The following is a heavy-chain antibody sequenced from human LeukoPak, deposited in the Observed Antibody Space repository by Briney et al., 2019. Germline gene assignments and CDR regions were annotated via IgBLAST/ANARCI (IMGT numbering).Heavy chain of an antibody. CDR3: AKDLTDSGSAWFDP. CDR2: MNWNGGST. Sequence: TGGSLRLSCAASGFTFDDYGMTWVRQAPGKGLEWVSGMNWNGGSTGYADSVKGRFTISRDNSKNSLYLQMNSLRTEDTALYYCAKDLTDSGSAWFDPWGQGTLVTVSS. J-gene: IGHJ5*02. D-gene: IGHD3-10*01. V-gene: IGHV3-20*04. CDR1: GFTFDDYG.